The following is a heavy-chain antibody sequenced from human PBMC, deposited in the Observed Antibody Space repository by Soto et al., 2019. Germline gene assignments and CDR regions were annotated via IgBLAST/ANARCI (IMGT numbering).Heavy chain of an antibody. J-gene: IGHJ4*02. V-gene: IGHV3-33*01. D-gene: IGHD5-12*01. Sequence: GGSLRLSCAASGFTFSSDGMHWVRQAPGKGLEWVAVIWYDGSNKYYADSVKGRFTISRDNSKNTLYLQMNRLRAEDTAVYYCARGGEMATIPLDYWGQGTLVTVSS. CDR2: IWYDGSNK. CDR1: GFTFSSDG. CDR3: ARGGEMATIPLDY.